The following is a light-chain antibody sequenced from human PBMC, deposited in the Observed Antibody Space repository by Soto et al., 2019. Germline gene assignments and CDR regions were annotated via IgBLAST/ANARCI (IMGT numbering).Light chain of an antibody. CDR1: SSNIETNT. J-gene: IGLJ1*01. Sequence: QSVLTQPPSASGTPGQRVTISCSGSSSNIETNTVSWFQQLPRTAPKLLIYSNNQRPSGVPDRFSGSKSGTSASLAISGLQSEDEADYYCAAWDDSLNGPHYVFGTGTKLTVL. CDR3: AAWDDSLNGPHYV. CDR2: SNN. V-gene: IGLV1-44*01.